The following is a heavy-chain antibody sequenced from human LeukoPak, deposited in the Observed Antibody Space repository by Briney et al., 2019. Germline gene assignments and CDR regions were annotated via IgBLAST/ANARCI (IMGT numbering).Heavy chain of an antibody. J-gene: IGHJ4*02. Sequence: SVKVSCKASVGTFSSYAISWVRQAPGQGLEWMGGIIPILGTANYAQKVQGRVTITADESTSTAYMELSSLRSEDTAVYYCARGLVGATSGYFDYWGQGTLVTVSS. CDR1: VGTFSSYA. CDR3: ARGLVGATSGYFDY. D-gene: IGHD1-26*01. V-gene: IGHV1-69*01. CDR2: IIPILGTA.